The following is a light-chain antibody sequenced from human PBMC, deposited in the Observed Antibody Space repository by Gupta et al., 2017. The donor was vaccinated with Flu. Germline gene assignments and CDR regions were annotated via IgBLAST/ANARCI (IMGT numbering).Light chain of an antibody. CDR3: QSYDSSNQGV. J-gene: IGLJ3*02. Sequence: VPISCTRSSGSIASNYVQWYQQRPGSSPTTVIYEDNQRPSGVPDRFSCSIDSSSNSASLTISGLKTEDEADYYCQSYDSSNQGVFGGGTKLTVL. V-gene: IGLV6-57*01. CDR2: EDN. CDR1: SGSIASNY.